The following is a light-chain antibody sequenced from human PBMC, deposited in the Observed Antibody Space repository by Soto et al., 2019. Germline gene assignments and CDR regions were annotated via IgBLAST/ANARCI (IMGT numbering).Light chain of an antibody. CDR3: QHYNSYSEA. CDR1: QSIGRH. CDR2: AAS. V-gene: IGKV1-39*01. Sequence: DIQMTQSPSSLSASVGDRVTITCRASQSIGRHLNWYQQRPGRAPKFLIYAASRLQSGVPSRFSGSGSGTDFTLTISSLQPDDFATYYCQHYNSYSEAFGQGTKVERK. J-gene: IGKJ1*01.